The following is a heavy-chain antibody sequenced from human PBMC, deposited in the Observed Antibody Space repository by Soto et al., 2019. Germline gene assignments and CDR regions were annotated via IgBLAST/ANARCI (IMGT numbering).Heavy chain of an antibody. Sequence: QIQLVQSEAEVKKPGASVKVSCKASGYTFTSYGISWVRQAPGQGLEWMGWISAYNGNTNYAQKLQGRVTMTTDTTSSTAYMELRSLRSDDTAVYYCAVVPGIAVEDWFDPWGQGTLVTVSS. CDR2: ISAYNGNT. D-gene: IGHD6-19*01. J-gene: IGHJ5*02. CDR1: GYTFTSYG. CDR3: AVVPGIAVEDWFDP. V-gene: IGHV1-18*01.